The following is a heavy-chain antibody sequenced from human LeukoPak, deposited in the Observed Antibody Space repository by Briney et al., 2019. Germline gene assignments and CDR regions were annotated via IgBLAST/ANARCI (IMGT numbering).Heavy chain of an antibody. CDR1: GGTFSNYA. J-gene: IGHJ4*02. CDR2: IIPTLGLA. CDR3: ARDRRGSRPSYYFDY. Sequence: GASVKVSCKASGGTFSNYAISWVRQAPGQGLEWMGRIIPTLGLANYPQKFQGRLTITADKSTSTAYMKLSSLTSEHTAVYYCARDRRGSRPSYYFDYWGQGTLVTVSS. V-gene: IGHV1-69*04. D-gene: IGHD3-16*01.